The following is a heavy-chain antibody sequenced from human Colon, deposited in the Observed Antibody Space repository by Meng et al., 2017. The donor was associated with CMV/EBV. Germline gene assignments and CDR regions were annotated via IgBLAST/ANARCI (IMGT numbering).Heavy chain of an antibody. J-gene: IGHJ4*02. D-gene: IGHD2-15*01. CDR1: GASVSGGT. CDR3: AWDIAYYFGN. Sequence: VQLQGSGPGLVKPSETLSLTCAVSGASVSGGTYHWSWVRQAPGKGLEWIGRIKSKASGGTTDYAAPVKDRFIISRDDSKNTLYLQMNSLETEDTAMYYCAWDIAYYFGNWGQGALVTVSS. CDR2: IKSKASGGTT. V-gene: IGHV3-15*01.